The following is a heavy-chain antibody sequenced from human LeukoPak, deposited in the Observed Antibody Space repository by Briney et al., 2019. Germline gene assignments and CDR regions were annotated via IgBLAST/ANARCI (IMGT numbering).Heavy chain of an antibody. CDR3: ARHSRNCSGGYCYLYY. CDR1: GGSISSDSYY. J-gene: IGHJ4*02. V-gene: IGHV4-39*01. CDR2: IYSGGTT. Sequence: SETLSLTCAVSGGSISSDSYYWGWIRQPPGKGLEWIGSIYSGGTTYYNPSLKSRVTISVDTSKNQFSLKLTSVTAANAAAYYCARHSRNCSGGYCYLYYWGQGTLVTVSS. D-gene: IGHD2-15*01.